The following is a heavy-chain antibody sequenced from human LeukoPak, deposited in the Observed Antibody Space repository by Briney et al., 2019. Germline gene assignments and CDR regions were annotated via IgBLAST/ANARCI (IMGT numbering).Heavy chain of an antibody. CDR3: AITGRYSSSWYGSDYYGMDV. CDR1: GFTFSSYA. Sequence: PGGSLRLSCAASGFTFSSYAMHWVRQAPGKGLEWVAVISYDGSNKYYADSVKGRFTISRDNSKNTPYLQMNSLRAEDTAVYYCAITGRYSSSWYGSDYYGMDVWGQGTTVTVSS. CDR2: ISYDGSNK. J-gene: IGHJ6*02. D-gene: IGHD6-13*01. V-gene: IGHV3-30-3*01.